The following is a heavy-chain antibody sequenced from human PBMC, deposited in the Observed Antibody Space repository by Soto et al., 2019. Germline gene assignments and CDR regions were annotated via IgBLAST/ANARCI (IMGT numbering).Heavy chain of an antibody. J-gene: IGHJ6*02. CDR3: AREGYYSGSESYSPPRYYGMDV. Sequence: QVQLVQSGAEVKKPGASVKVSCKASGYSFTTYGIRWVRQAPGQGLEWMGWISDYNGNTNYEKKFQGRVTMTTDTSTRTAYMELKSLRSDDTAVYYCAREGYYSGSESYSPPRYYGMDVWGQGTTVTVS. D-gene: IGHD3-10*01. CDR2: ISDYNGNT. CDR1: GYSFTTYG. V-gene: IGHV1-18*01.